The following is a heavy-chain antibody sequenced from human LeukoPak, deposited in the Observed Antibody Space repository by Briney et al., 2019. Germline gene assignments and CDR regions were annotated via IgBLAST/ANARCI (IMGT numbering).Heavy chain of an antibody. CDR3: AGDSRAPLTNYYYYYGMDV. CDR2: IIPIFGTA. J-gene: IGHJ6*02. Sequence: SVKVSCKASGGTFSSYAISWVRQAPGQGLEWMRGIIPIFGTANYAQKFQGRVTITADESTSTAYMELSSLRSEDTAVYYCAGDSRAPLTNYYYYYGMDVWGQGTTVTVSS. CDR1: GGTFSSYA. V-gene: IGHV1-69*13.